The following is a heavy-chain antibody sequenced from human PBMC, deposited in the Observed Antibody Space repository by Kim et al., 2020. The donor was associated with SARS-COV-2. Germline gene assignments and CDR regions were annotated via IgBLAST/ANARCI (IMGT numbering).Heavy chain of an antibody. CDR3: ARDLVRYSSGWPLYGAFDI. CDR2: IIPIFGTA. CDR1: GGTFSSYA. D-gene: IGHD6-19*01. V-gene: IGHV1-69*13. Sequence: SVKVSCKASGGTFSSYAISWVRQAPGQGLEWMGGIIPIFGTANYAQKFQGRVTFTADESTSTAYMERSSLRSEDTAVYYCARDLVRYSSGWPLYGAFDIWGQGTMVTDSS. J-gene: IGHJ3*02.